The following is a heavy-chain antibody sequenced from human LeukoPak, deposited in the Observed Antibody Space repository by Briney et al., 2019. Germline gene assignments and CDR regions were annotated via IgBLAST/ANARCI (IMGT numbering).Heavy chain of an antibody. CDR1: GGSFSGYY. V-gene: IGHV4-34*01. D-gene: IGHD2-2*03. CDR2: INHSGST. CDR3: ASRGYGYCSSTSCYGSDY. J-gene: IGHJ4*02. Sequence: SETLSLTCAVYGGSFSGYYWSWIRQPPGKGLEWIGEINHSGSTNYNPSLKSRVTISVDTSKNQFSLKLSSVTAADTAVYYCASRGYGYCSSTSCYGSDYWGQGTLVTVSS.